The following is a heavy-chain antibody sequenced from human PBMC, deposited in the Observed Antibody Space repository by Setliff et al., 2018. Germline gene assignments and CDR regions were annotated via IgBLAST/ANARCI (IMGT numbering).Heavy chain of an antibody. D-gene: IGHD2-2*01. V-gene: IGHV4-38-2*01. CDR2: VYYSGST. CDR1: DFSVSSVYY. CDR3: ARTSTGRYFDL. J-gene: IGHJ2*01. Sequence: PSETLSLTCAVSDFSVSSVYYWGWIRQPPGKGPEWIANVYYSGSTYYNPSLESLVTMSVDTSKSQFSLNLYSVTAADTAVYYCARTSTGRYFDLWGRGTLVTVSS.